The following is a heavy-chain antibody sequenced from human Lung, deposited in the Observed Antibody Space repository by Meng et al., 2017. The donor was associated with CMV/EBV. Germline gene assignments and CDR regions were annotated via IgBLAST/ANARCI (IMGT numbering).Heavy chain of an antibody. CDR1: GFTFSRYE. CDR3: TTKLRFLQWFQELDEEY. Sequence: GGSXRLXCAASGFTFSRYEMSWVRQTPEKALEWIAYIKNTGDTIYYADSVKGRFIISRDNAKNSLYLQMNSLKTEDTAVYYCTTKLRFLQWFQELDEEYWXQGTLVTVSS. J-gene: IGHJ4*02. D-gene: IGHD3-3*01. V-gene: IGHV3-48*03. CDR2: IKNTGDTI.